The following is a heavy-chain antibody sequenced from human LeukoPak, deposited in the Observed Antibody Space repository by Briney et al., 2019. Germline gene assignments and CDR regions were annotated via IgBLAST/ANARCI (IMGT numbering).Heavy chain of an antibody. CDR3: GRDGGYCSGGSSYKYFYYYAIDF. CDR2: IIPIFGTA. D-gene: IGHD2-15*01. CDR1: GGTFSSYA. J-gene: IGHJ6*02. Sequence: SVKVTCKTSGGTFSSYAMSRVRQTPGQGLVWMGGIIPIFGTANYAQKFQGRVTITADESTSTAYMELSSLRSEDTAVYYCGRDGGYCSGGSSYKYFYYYAIDFWGQGTTVTVSS. V-gene: IGHV1-69*13.